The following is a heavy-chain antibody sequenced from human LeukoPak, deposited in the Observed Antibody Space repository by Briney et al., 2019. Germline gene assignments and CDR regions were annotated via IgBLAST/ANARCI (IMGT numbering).Heavy chain of an antibody. V-gene: IGHV3-21*01. CDR3: ARAKWVGTTDNWFDP. CDR1: GFTFSDYS. Sequence: PGRSLRLSCAASGFTFSDYSMNWVRQAPGRGLEWVSSITSSSSYIYYGDSVKGRFTISRDNAKNSLYLQMNSLRAEDTAVYYCARAKWVGTTDNWFDPWGQGTLVTVSS. J-gene: IGHJ5*02. D-gene: IGHD1-1*01. CDR2: ITSSSSYI.